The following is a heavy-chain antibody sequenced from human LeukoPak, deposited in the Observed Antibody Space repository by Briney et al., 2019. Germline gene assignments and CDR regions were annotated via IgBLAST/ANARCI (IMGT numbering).Heavy chain of an antibody. CDR3: ARVVAS. Sequence: PGGSLRLSCASAGFTCSSYWMSWFRQAPGKGLEGVANINQDRSEKYYVDSVKGRFTISRDNAKNSLYLQMNSLRAEGTAVYYCARVVASWGQGPLVTVYS. CDR2: INQDRSEK. J-gene: IGHJ4*02. CDR1: GFTCSSYW. V-gene: IGHV3-7*01.